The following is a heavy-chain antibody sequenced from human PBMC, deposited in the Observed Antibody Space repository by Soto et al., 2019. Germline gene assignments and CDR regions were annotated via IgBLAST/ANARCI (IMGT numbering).Heavy chain of an antibody. CDR3: ARDEVGDSGSYFRLARFDY. J-gene: IGHJ4*02. CDR1: GGTFSSYA. D-gene: IGHD1-26*01. V-gene: IGHV1-69*01. CDR2: IIPIFGTA. Sequence: QVQLVQSGAEVQKPGSSVKVSCKASGGTFSSYAISWVRQAPGQGLEWMGGIIPIFGTANYAQKFQGRVTSTADESTSTAYMQLSSLRSEDTGVYYCARDEVGDSGSYFRLARFDYWGQGTLVTVSS.